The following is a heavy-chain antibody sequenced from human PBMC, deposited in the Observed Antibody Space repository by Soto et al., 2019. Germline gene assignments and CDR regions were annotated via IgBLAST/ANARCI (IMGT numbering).Heavy chain of an antibody. D-gene: IGHD3-3*01. V-gene: IGHV1-3*01. Sequence: SVKVSCKASGYTFTSYAMHWVRQAPGQRLEWMGWINAGNGNTKYSQKFQGRVTITRDTSASTAYMELSSLRSEDTAVYYCARDSAYDFWSGYFSLDPWGQGTLVTVSS. CDR2: INAGNGNT. CDR1: GYTFTSYA. J-gene: IGHJ5*02. CDR3: ARDSAYDFWSGYFSLDP.